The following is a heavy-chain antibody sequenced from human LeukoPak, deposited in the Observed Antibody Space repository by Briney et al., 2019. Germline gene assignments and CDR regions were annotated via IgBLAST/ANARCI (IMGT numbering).Heavy chain of an antibody. CDR3: ARRRDEIFGVVIFDY. J-gene: IGHJ4*02. CDR2: IYWNDDK. CDR1: GFSLSTSGVG. D-gene: IGHD3-3*01. Sequence: SGPTLVKPTQTLTLTCTFSGFSLSTSGVGVGWIRQPPGKALEWLALIYWNDDKRYSPSLKSRLTITKDTSKNQVVLTMTNMDPVDTATYYCARRRDEIFGVVIFDYWGQGTLVTVSS. V-gene: IGHV2-5*01.